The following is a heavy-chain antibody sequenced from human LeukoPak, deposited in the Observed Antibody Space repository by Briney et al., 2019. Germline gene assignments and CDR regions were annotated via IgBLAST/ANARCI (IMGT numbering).Heavy chain of an antibody. CDR3: AKGKVNHLGGLDY. Sequence: RAGGSLRLSCAASGFSFSSYAMSWVRQAPVKGLEWVSTVTASGGETHYADSVKGRFVISRDNSIKKIYLQMDSLRGDDTAIYYCAKGKVNHLGGLDYWGQGTLVPVSS. CDR1: GFSFSSYA. J-gene: IGHJ4*02. V-gene: IGHV3-23*01. CDR2: VTASGGET.